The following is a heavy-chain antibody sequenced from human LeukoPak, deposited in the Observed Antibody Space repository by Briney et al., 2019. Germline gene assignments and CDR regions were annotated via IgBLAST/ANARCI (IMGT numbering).Heavy chain of an antibody. CDR1: AGSITSRSYY. V-gene: IGHV4-39*01. J-gene: IGHJ4*02. CDR3: ARHCGYKSPHCGDFDY. D-gene: IGHD5-24*01. CDR2: TYYSDSI. Sequence: SQTMSLASTVYAGSITSRSYYWDRILEPPGKGLEWIGSTYYSDSIYYNPSHKSRVTISVDTAKNQFSLKLSSVTAADTAVYYCARHCGYKSPHCGDFDYWGQGTLVTVSS.